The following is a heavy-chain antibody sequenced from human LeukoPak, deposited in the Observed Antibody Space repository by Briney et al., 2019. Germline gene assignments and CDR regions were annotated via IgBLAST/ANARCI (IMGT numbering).Heavy chain of an antibody. V-gene: IGHV3-30-3*01. J-gene: IGHJ4*02. CDR2: ISKDGSIK. CDR3: ARESYGDYYFDS. D-gene: IGHD4-17*01. CDR1: GFTFSDYS. Sequence: GGSLRLSCAASGFTFSDYSMHWVRQAPGKGLEWVALISKDGSIKFHADSVKGRFTISRANSKNTLYLQMNSLRGEDTAVYYCARESYGDYYFDSWGQGTLVTVSS.